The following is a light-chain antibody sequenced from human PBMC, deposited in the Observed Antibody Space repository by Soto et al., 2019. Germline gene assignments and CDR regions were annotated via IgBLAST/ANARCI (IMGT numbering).Light chain of an antibody. CDR2: GAS. J-gene: IGKJ1*01. CDR3: QQYNNWPPWT. Sequence: EIVLTQSPGTLSLSPGERATLSCRASQSITNNYLAWYQQKPGRAHRLLIYGASTRATGIPARFSGSGSGTEFTLTISSLQSEDFAVYYCQQYNNWPPWTFGQGTKVDIK. CDR1: QSITNN. V-gene: IGKV3-15*01.